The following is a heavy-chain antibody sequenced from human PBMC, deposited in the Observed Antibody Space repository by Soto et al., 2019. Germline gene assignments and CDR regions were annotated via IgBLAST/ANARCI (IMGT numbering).Heavy chain of an antibody. V-gene: IGHV4-31*03. D-gene: IGHD3-9*01. CDR2: IYDSVNT. J-gene: IGHJ4*02. CDR1: GDSLSSGGHY. Sequence: SETLSLTCTVSGDSLSSGGHYWSWIRQHLGKDLEWIGHIYDSVNTYYSPSLRSRVTISADMSKNQFSLNLRSVTAADTAVYYCARVDHRGYFAILTDYWGQGTRGTVSS. CDR3: ARVDHRGYFAILTDY.